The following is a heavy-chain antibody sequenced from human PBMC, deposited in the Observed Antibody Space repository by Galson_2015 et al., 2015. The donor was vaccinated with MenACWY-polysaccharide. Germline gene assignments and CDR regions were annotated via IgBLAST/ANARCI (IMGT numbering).Heavy chain of an antibody. CDR1: GFTFSSYA. CDR3: AKQIDEYYGSGNYYPPWDY. Sequence: SLRLSCAASGFTFSSYAMSWVRQAPGKGLEWVSTISGSGLNTYYADSVKVRFTMSRDNSKNTLYMQMNSLRAEDTAVYYCAKQIDEYYGSGNYYPPWDYWGQGTLVTVSS. V-gene: IGHV3-23*01. J-gene: IGHJ4*02. CDR2: ISGSGLNT. D-gene: IGHD3-10*01.